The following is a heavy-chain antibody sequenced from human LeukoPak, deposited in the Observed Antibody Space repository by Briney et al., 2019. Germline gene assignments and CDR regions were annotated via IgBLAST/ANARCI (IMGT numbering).Heavy chain of an antibody. V-gene: IGHV1-3*01. D-gene: IGHD6-13*01. CDR2: INAGNGNT. CDR1: GYTFTSYA. Sequence: ASVKVSCKASGYTFTSYAMHWVRQAPGQRLEWMGWINAGNGNTKYSQKFQGRVTITRDTSASTAYMELSSLRSEDTAVYYRARDGIAAAGLFQHWGQGTQVTVSS. J-gene: IGHJ1*01. CDR3: ARDGIAAAGLFQH.